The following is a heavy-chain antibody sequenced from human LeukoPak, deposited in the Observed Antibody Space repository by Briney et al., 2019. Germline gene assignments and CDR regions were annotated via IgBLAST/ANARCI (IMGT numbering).Heavy chain of an antibody. V-gene: IGHV4-30-2*01. CDR2: IYHSGST. Sequence: PSETLSLTCAVSGGSISSGGYSWSWIRQPPGKGLEWIGYIYHSGSTYYNPSLKSRVTISVDRSKNQFSLKLSSVTAADTAVYYCARDYRGQIDYWGQGTLVTVSS. CDR1: GGSISSGGYS. D-gene: IGHD1-14*01. J-gene: IGHJ4*02. CDR3: ARDYRGQIDY.